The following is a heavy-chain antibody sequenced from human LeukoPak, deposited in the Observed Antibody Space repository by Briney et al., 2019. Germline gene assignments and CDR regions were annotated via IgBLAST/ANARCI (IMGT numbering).Heavy chain of an antibody. Sequence: GASVKVSCKTSGYTFTSYGISWVRQAPGQGLEWMAWISAYNGNTNFAQKFQDRVTMTTDTSTSTAYMELKSLRSDDTAVYYCARDAGYCRGGTCYQNFDYWGPGTLVTVSS. CDR1: GYTFTSYG. CDR2: ISAYNGNT. J-gene: IGHJ4*02. D-gene: IGHD2-15*01. CDR3: ARDAGYCRGGTCYQNFDY. V-gene: IGHV1-18*01.